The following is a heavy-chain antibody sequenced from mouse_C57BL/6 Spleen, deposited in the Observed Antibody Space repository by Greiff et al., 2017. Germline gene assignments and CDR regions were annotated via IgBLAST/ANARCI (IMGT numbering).Heavy chain of an antibody. J-gene: IGHJ4*01. Sequence: QVQLQQSGAELAKPGASVKLSCKASGYTFTSYWMHWVKQRPGQGLEWIGYINPSSGYTKYNQKFKDKATLTADKSSSTAYMQLSSLTYEDSAVXYCARNYDGYYYARDYWGQGTSVTVSA. CDR2: INPSSGYT. CDR1: GYTFTSYW. CDR3: ARNYDGYYYARDY. V-gene: IGHV1-7*01. D-gene: IGHD2-3*01.